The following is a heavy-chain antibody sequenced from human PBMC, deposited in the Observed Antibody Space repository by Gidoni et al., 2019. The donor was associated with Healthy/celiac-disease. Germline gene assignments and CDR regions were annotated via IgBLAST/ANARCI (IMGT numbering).Heavy chain of an antibody. D-gene: IGHD6-13*01. V-gene: IGHV1-3*01. CDR3: ARESVAAAGYDAFDI. J-gene: IGHJ3*02. CDR1: GSTFPSYA. Sequence: QVPLVQSGAEVQKPGPSVTVSCTASGSTFPSYAMQWVRQAPGQRLAWMGWIPAGNGNTKYSQKFQGRVTITRDTSASTAYMELSSRRSEDTAVYYCARESVAAAGYDAFDIWGQGTMVTVSS. CDR2: IPAGNGNT.